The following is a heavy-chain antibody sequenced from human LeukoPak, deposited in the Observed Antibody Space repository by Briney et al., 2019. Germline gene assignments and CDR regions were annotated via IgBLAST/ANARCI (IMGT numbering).Heavy chain of an antibody. V-gene: IGHV3-30-3*01. D-gene: IGHD6-19*01. CDR2: ISYDGSNK. Sequence: PGGSLRLSCAASGFTFSSYAMHWVRQAPGKGLEWVAVISYDGSNKYYADSVKGRFTISRDNSKNTLYLQMNSLRAEDTAVYYCAKEEAGSEFDYWGQGTLVTVSS. J-gene: IGHJ4*02. CDR3: AKEEAGSEFDY. CDR1: GFTFSSYA.